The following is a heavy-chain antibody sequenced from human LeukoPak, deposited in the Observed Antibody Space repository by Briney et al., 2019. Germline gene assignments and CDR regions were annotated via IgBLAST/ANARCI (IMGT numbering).Heavy chain of an antibody. J-gene: IGHJ6*02. CDR3: ASSTVITHAYYGMDV. D-gene: IGHD4-17*01. CDR1: GFTFSDYY. CDR2: ISSSGSTI. V-gene: IGHV3-11*01. Sequence: PGGSLRLSCAASGFTFSDYYMSWIRQAPGKGLEWVSYISSSGSTIYYTDSVKGRFTISRDNAKSSLYLQMNSLRAEDTAVYYCASSTVITHAYYGMDVWGQGTTVTVSS.